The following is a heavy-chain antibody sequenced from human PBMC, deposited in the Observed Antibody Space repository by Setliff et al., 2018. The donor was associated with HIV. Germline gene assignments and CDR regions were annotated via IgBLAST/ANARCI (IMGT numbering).Heavy chain of an antibody. D-gene: IGHD1-7*01. V-gene: IGHV4-59*01. CDR3: ARGTPYFDQ. J-gene: IGHJ4*02. Sequence: LSLTCTVSGGSISNYYWSWIRQPPGKGLEWIGYMYYTGSTNYNPSLKSRVTISVDTSKNQFSLKLRSVTAADTAVYFCARGTPYFDQWGQGTLVTVSS. CDR2: MYYTGST. CDR1: GGSISNYY.